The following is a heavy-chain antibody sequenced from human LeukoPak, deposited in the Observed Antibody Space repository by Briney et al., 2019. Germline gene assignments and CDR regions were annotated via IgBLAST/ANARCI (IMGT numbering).Heavy chain of an antibody. D-gene: IGHD4-23*01. CDR2: ISSSSTSI. CDR1: GFTFSIYS. V-gene: IGHV3-48*02. Sequence: GGSLRLSCAASGFTFSIYSMNWVRQPPGKGLEWVSYISSSSTSIYYADSVKRRFTISRDNAKNSLYLQMNSLRDDDTAVYYCASSDDYGGNRFYYWGQGTLVTVSS. CDR3: ASSDDYGGNRFYY. J-gene: IGHJ4*02.